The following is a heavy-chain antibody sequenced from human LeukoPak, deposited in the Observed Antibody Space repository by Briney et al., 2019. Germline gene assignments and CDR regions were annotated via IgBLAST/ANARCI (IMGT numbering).Heavy chain of an antibody. Sequence: SETLSLTCTVSGGSISSGDYYWSWIRQPPGKGLEWIGYIYYSGSTYYSPSLKSRVTMSVDTPRNQFSLKLSSVTAADTAVYYCARGGGYYYGSGTMNVPSYWGQGTLVTVSS. D-gene: IGHD3-10*01. J-gene: IGHJ4*02. CDR1: GGSISSGDYY. V-gene: IGHV4-30-4*01. CDR2: IYYSGST. CDR3: ARGGGYYYGSGTMNVPSY.